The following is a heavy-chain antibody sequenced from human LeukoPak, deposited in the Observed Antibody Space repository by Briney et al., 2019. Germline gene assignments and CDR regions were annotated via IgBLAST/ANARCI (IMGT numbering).Heavy chain of an antibody. J-gene: IGHJ4*02. V-gene: IGHV3-48*04. D-gene: IGHD1-26*01. Sequence: PGGSLRLSCAASGVTFSVYSMNWVRQAPGKGLEWVSYINSGSTTIYYADSVKGRFTISRDNAKNSLYLQMNSLRAEDTAVYYCVRDGRLSGSSNHDYWGQGTLVTVSS. CDR2: INSGSTTI. CDR3: VRDGRLSGSSNHDY. CDR1: GVTFSVYS.